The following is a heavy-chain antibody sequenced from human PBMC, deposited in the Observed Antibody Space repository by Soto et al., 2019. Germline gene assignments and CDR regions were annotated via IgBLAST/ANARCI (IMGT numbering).Heavy chain of an antibody. CDR3: ARPLDYDFWSGFPYGMDV. CDR1: GYTLTGYY. Sequence: ASVKVSCKASGYTLTGYYMHWVRQAPGQGLEWMGWINPNSGGTNYAQKFQGRVTMTRDTSISTAYMEPSRLRSDDTAVYYCARPLDYDFWSGFPYGMDVWGQGTTVTVSS. V-gene: IGHV1-2*02. D-gene: IGHD3-3*01. CDR2: INPNSGGT. J-gene: IGHJ6*02.